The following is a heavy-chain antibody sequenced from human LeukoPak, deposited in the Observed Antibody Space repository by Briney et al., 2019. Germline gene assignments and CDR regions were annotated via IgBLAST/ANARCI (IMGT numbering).Heavy chain of an antibody. V-gene: IGHV3-21*01. J-gene: IGHJ4*02. CDR3: AKTVVKVGLFDY. CDR1: GFTFSSYS. D-gene: IGHD2/OR15-2a*01. Sequence: GGSLRLSCAASGFTFSSYSMNWVRQAPGKGLEWVSSISSSSSYIYYADSVKGRFTISRDNAKNSLYPQMNSLRAEDTAVYYCAKTVVKVGLFDYWGQGTLVTVSS. CDR2: ISSSSSYI.